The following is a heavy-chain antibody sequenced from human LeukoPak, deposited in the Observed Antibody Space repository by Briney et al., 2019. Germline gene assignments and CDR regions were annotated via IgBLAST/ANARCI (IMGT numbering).Heavy chain of an antibody. CDR3: ARLDYDILTGYYGYFDY. Sequence: GGSLRLSCAASGFTFSSYAMSWVRQAPGKGLEWVSAISGSGGSTYYADSVKGRFTISRDNSKNTLYLQMNSLRDEDTAVYYCARLDYDILTGYYGYFDYWGQGTLVTVSS. J-gene: IGHJ4*02. CDR2: ISGSGGST. D-gene: IGHD3-9*01. CDR1: GFTFSSYA. V-gene: IGHV3-23*01.